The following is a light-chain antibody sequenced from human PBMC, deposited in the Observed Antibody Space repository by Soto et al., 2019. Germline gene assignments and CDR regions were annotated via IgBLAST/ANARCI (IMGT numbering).Light chain of an antibody. CDR1: SSNIGAGYD. CDR2: GNS. Sequence: QSVLTQPPSVSGAPGQRVTISCTGSSSNIGAGYDVHWYQQLPGTAPKLLINGNSNRPSGVPDRFSGSKSGTSASQAITGLQAEDDADYYCQSYYSSRSVVFGGGTKLTVL. CDR3: QSYYSSRSVV. J-gene: IGLJ2*01. V-gene: IGLV1-40*01.